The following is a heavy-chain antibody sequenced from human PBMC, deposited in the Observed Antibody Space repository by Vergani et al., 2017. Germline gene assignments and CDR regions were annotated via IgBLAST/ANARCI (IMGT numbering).Heavy chain of an antibody. J-gene: IGHJ4*02. CDR3: ARVERWLKXFDY. V-gene: IGHV3-64*01. CDR1: GFTFSSYA. CDR2: ISSNGGST. Sequence: EVQLVESGGGLVQPGGSLRLSCTASGFTFSSYAMHWVRQAPGKGLEYVSAISSNGGSTYYANSVKGRFTISRDNSKNTLYLQMGSLRAEDMAVYYCARVERWLKXFDYWGQGTLVTVSS. D-gene: IGHD5-24*01.